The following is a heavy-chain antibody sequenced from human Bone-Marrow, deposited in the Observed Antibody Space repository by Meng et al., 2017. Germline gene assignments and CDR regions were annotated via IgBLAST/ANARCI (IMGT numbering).Heavy chain of an antibody. CDR2: IYNSGST. V-gene: IGHV4-30-4*01. CDR1: GGSISSGDYY. CDR3: AREGRSHQVGVSVY. D-gene: IGHD2-21*01. J-gene: IGHJ4*02. Sequence: QVQLQESDPGLVKPSQTLSLPCTVSGGSISSGDYYWSWIRQPPGKGLEWIGYIYNSGSTYYNPSLKSRVTISVDTSKNQFSLKLRFVTAADTAVYYCAREGRSHQVGVSVYWGQGNLVTVSS.